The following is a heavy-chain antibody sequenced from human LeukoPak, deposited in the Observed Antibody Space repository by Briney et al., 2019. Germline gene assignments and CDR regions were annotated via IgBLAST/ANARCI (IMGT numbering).Heavy chain of an antibody. CDR2: IYSGGST. V-gene: IGHV3-53*01. Sequence: GGSLRLSCAASGFTVSSNYMSWVRQAPGKGLEWVSVIYSGGSTYYADSVKGRFTISRDNSKNTLYLQMNSLRAGDTAVYYCARDGSGLLWHGNYFDYWGQGTLVTVSS. CDR1: GFTVSSNY. CDR3: ARDGSGLLWHGNYFDY. J-gene: IGHJ4*02. D-gene: IGHD3-10*01.